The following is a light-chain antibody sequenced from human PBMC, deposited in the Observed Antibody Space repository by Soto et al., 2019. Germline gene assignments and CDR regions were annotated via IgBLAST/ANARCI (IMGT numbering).Light chain of an antibody. J-gene: IGKJ5*01. CDR2: GAS. V-gene: IGKV3-15*01. CDR3: QQYANWPPFT. CDR1: QSVSSR. Sequence: EIVLTQSPATLSVSPGESATLSCRASQSVSSRLGWYQQRPGQAPRLLIYGASTRATGIPARFSGSGSGTEFILTISSLQSEDSAVYYCQQYANWPPFTFGQGTRLEIK.